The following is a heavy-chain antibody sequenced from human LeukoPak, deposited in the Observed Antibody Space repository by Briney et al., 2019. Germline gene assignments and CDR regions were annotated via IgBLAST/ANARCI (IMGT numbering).Heavy chain of an antibody. J-gene: IGHJ4*02. CDR1: GFTFDDYA. D-gene: IGHD3-22*01. V-gene: IGHV3-9*01. Sequence: GRSLRLSCAASGFTFDDYAMHWVRQAPGKGLEWVSGISWNSGSIGYADSVKGRFTISRDNAKNSLYLQMNSLRAEDTALYYCAKSYDYYDSSGYPFDYWGQGTLVTVSS. CDR2: ISWNSGSI. CDR3: AKSYDYYDSSGYPFDY.